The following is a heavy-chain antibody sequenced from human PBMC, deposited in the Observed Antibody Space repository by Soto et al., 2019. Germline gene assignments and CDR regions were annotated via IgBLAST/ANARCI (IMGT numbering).Heavy chain of an antibody. CDR1: GGSFSSDSFI. CDR3: ARDHKWDGMDV. J-gene: IGHJ6*02. Sequence: QVQLQESGPGLVKPSQTLSLTCSVSGGSFSSDSFIWSWVRQFPGKGLEWIGYINYSGTTYYNPSLRSRITMSVDTSKNQFSLNLSYVTAADTAVYYCARDHKWDGMDVWGQGTTVTVSS. CDR2: INYSGTT. V-gene: IGHV4-31*03. D-gene: IGHD1-26*01.